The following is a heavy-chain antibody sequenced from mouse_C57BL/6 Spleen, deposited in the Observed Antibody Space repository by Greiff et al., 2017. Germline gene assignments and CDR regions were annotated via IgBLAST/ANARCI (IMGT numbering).Heavy chain of an antibody. Sequence: VQLQQSGPELVKPGASVKMSCKASGYTFTDYNMHWVKQSPGKSLEWIGYINPNNGGTSYNQKFKGKATLTVNKSSSTAYMELRSLTSEDSAVYYGARYYDGYDGYFEVWGTGTTVTVSS. CDR2: INPNNGGT. J-gene: IGHJ1*03. CDR3: ARYYDGYDGYFEV. CDR1: GYTFTDYN. V-gene: IGHV1-22*01. D-gene: IGHD2-2*01.